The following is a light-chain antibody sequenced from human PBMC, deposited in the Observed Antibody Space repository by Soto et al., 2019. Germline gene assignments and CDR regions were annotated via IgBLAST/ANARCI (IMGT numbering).Light chain of an antibody. V-gene: IGKV3-11*01. Sequence: EIVLTQSPATLSLSPGERATLSCRASQHINNYLAWYQQRSGQAPRLLIYGASHRATGIPARFRGSGSGTDFTLTISSLEPEDFAVYYCQQRSNWPRTFGPGTKVDI. CDR1: QHINNY. J-gene: IGKJ3*01. CDR3: QQRSNWPRT. CDR2: GAS.